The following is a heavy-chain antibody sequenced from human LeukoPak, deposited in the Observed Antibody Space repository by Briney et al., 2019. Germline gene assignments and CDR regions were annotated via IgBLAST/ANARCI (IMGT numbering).Heavy chain of an antibody. CDR1: GFTFSSYA. CDR3: AKEHGSLDY. J-gene: IGHJ4*02. Sequence: GRSLRLSCAASGFTFSSYAMHWVRQAPGKGLEWVAVISYDGSNKYYADSVKGRFTISRDNSKNTLYLQMNSLRAEDTAVYYCAKEHGSLDYWGQGTLVTVSS. V-gene: IGHV3-30-3*01. CDR2: ISYDGSNK. D-gene: IGHD5-24*01.